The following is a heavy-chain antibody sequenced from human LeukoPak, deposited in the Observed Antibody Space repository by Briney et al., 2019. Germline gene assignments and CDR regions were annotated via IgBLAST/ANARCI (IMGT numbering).Heavy chain of an antibody. CDR3: ARDRWWWDLRS. D-gene: IGHD2-21*01. CDR2: IADSGNT. V-gene: IGHV4-59*01. CDR1: GDSSSSYF. J-gene: IGHJ4*02. Sequence: SETLSLTCTVSGDSSSSYFVNWIRQPPGKGLEWIGYIADSGNTAYNPSLRSRVTISIDTSKNQVSLNLRSVTAADTAVYYCARDRWWWDLRSWGQGTLVTISS.